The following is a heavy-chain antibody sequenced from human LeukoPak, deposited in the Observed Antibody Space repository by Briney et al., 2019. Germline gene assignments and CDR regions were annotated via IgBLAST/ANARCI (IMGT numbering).Heavy chain of an antibody. CDR1: GGSVSGYY. V-gene: IGHV4-59*02. Sequence: SETLFLTCTVSGGSVSGYYWSWIRQPPGKGLEWIGYIYYSGSTNYNPSLKSRVTISVDTSENQFSLKLTSVTAAHTAVYYCARDREYSSSGLVWFDPWGHGILVTVSS. CDR3: ARDREYSSSGLVWFDP. J-gene: IGHJ5*02. D-gene: IGHD6-6*01. CDR2: IYYSGST.